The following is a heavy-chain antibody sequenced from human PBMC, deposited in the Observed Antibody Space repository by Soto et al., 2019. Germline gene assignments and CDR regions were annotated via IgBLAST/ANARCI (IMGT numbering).Heavy chain of an antibody. D-gene: IGHD6-13*01. CDR2: INPSGGST. Sequence: QVQLVQSGAEVKKPGASVKVSCKASGYTFTSYYMHWVRQAPGQGLEWMGIINPSGGSTSYAKKFQGRFTMTRDTSTSTVYMELSSLRSEDTAVYYCALIAAAATGGDYWGQGTLVTVSS. V-gene: IGHV1-46*01. CDR3: ALIAAAATGGDY. CDR1: GYTFTSYY. J-gene: IGHJ4*02.